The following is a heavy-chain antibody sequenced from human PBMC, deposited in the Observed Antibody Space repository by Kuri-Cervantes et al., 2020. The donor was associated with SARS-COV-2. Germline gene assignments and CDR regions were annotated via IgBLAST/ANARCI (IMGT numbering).Heavy chain of an antibody. Sequence: ASVKVSCKAPETTFPNYDINWVRQATGQGLEWMGMVKTNSGNTLYAQIFQRRVTMTRDTSTSTVYMELSSLTSEDTAIYYCYCAPKEGFDSWGQGTLVTVSS. D-gene: IGHD2-21*01. V-gene: IGHV1-8*01. CDR3: YCAPKEGFDS. CDR1: ETTFPNYD. J-gene: IGHJ4*02. CDR2: VKTNSGNT.